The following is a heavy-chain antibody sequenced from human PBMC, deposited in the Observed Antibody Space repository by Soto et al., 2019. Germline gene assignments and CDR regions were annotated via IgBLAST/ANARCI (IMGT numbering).Heavy chain of an antibody. Sequence: QITLKESGPTLVKPTQTLTLTCTFSGFSLSTSGVGVALIRQPPGKALEWLSLIYWDDDKRYRPSLESRLTITKDTSKNQVVLTMTNMDSVDTATYYCAYLPCSGGSCYWFSFSGMDVRVQGTTVTVSS. J-gene: IGHJ6*02. CDR2: IYWDDDK. CDR3: AYLPCSGGSCYWFSFSGMDV. D-gene: IGHD2-15*01. CDR1: GFSLSTSGVG. V-gene: IGHV2-5*02.